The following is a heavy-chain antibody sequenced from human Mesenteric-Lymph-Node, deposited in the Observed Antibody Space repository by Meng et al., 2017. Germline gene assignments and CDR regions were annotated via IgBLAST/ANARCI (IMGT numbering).Heavy chain of an antibody. CDR3: ARVGGCSGGGCYHRLFDY. V-gene: IGHV4-30-4*01. CDR1: GGSSSNSDDY. Sequence: GSCLGNTSWTISMTRKYVGGSSSNSDDYWICIRHPPGKVLAWIGYIYYSGGTYFNPTLKSRVIIAVDTSKNQFSLKLNSVTAADTAVYYCARVGGCSGGGCYHRLFDYWGQGTLVTVSS. J-gene: IGHJ4*02. D-gene: IGHD2-15*01. CDR2: IYYSGGT.